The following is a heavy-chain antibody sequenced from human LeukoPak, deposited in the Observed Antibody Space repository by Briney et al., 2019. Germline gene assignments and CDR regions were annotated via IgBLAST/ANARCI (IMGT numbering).Heavy chain of an antibody. CDR3: ASEGQLAYDAHFDY. V-gene: IGHV1-69*05. D-gene: IGHD6-6*01. Sequence: SVKVSCKASGGTFSSYAISWVRQAPGQGLEWMGGIIPIFGTANYAQKFQGRVTITTNESTSTAYMELSSLRSEDTAVYYCASEGQLAYDAHFDYWGQGTLVTVSS. CDR1: GGTFSSYA. J-gene: IGHJ4*02. CDR2: IIPIFGTA.